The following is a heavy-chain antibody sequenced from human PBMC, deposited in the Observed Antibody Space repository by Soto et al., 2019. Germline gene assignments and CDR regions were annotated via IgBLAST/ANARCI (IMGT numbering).Heavy chain of an antibody. CDR1: EFTFSSYS. Sequence: GVSLLLSCAASEFTFSSYSMNWVRQAPGEGLEWVSSISSSSSYIYYADSVKGRFTISRDNAKNSLYLQMNSLRAEDTAVYYCAREAQCDYWGQGTLVTVSS. D-gene: IGHD4-4*01. J-gene: IGHJ4*02. V-gene: IGHV3-21*01. CDR3: AREAQCDY. CDR2: ISSSSSYI.